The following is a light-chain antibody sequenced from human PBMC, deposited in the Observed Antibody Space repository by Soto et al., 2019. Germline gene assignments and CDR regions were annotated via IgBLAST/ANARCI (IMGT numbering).Light chain of an antibody. CDR3: QQYNSYSRT. CDR2: KAS. Sequence: DIHMTRSPSTLPASVGDRVTITSRASQSFGRWLAWYQQTTGKAPKLLIYKASILQSGVPSRFRGSGSGTEFTLTISRLQRDDFATDYCQQYNSYSRTFGQGTKVDIK. CDR1: QSFGRW. V-gene: IGKV1-5*03. J-gene: IGKJ1*01.